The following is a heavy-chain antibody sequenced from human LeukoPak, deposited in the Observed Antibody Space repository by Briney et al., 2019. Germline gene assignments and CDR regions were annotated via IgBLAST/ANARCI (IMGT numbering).Heavy chain of an antibody. CDR1: GFTFSDYY. J-gene: IGHJ4*02. D-gene: IGHD5-18*01. Sequence: GSLRLSCAASGFTFSDYYMHWIRQAPGKGLEWVSYLSHTSSYTNYADSVKGRFTISRDNAKNSLYLQMNSLRAEDTALYYCARDLAYSRLDYWGQGMLVTVSS. CDR2: LSHTSSYT. V-gene: IGHV3-11*06. CDR3: ARDLAYSRLDY.